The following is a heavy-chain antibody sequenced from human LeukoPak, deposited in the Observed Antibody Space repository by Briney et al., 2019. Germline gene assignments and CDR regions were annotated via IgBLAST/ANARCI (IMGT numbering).Heavy chain of an antibody. V-gene: IGHV3-23*01. Sequence: PGRSLRLSCAASGFTFSSYATSWVRQAPGKGLECVSAISGSGGSTYYADSVKGRFTISRDNSKNTLYLQMNSLRAEDTAVYYCVAVTSRKAFDIWGQGTMVTVSS. CDR3: VAVTSRKAFDI. CDR1: GFTFSSYA. CDR2: ISGSGGST. J-gene: IGHJ3*02. D-gene: IGHD2-2*01.